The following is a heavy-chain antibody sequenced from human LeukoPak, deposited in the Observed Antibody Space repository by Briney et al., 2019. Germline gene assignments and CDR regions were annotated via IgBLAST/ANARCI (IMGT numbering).Heavy chain of an antibody. Sequence: GRSLRLSCAASGLNLSTLGMHWVRQAPGKGLEWVSVIYSGGSTYYADSVKGRFTISRDNSKNTLYLQMNSLRAEDTAVYFCAREDGYCSGGNCYSYFDSWGQGTLVTVSS. D-gene: IGHD2-15*01. CDR2: IYSGGST. J-gene: IGHJ4*02. CDR1: GLNLSTLG. V-gene: IGHV3-53*01. CDR3: AREDGYCSGGNCYSYFDS.